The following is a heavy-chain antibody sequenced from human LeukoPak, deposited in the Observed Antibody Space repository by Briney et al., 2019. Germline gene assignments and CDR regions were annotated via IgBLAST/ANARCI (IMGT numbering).Heavy chain of an antibody. J-gene: IGHJ3*02. V-gene: IGHV3-21*01. D-gene: IGHD3-10*01. CDR1: GFTFNSYS. CDR3: ARVYGSGSSTDAFDI. Sequence: PGGSLRLSCAASGFTFNSYSMNWVRQAPGKGLEWVSSISSSSSYIYYADSVKGRFTISRDNAKNSLYLQMNSLRAEDTAVYYCARVYGSGSSTDAFDIWGQGTMVTVSS. CDR2: ISSSSSYI.